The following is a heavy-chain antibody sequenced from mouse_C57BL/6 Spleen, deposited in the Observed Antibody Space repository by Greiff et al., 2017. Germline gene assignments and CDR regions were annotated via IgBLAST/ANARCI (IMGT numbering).Heavy chain of an antibody. CDR3: ARNWDGGYFDY. Sequence: EVMLVESGGGLVKPGGSLKLSCAASGFTFSDYGMHWVRQAPEKGLEWVAYISRGSSTIYYADTVKGRFTISRDNAKNTLFLQMTSLRSEDTAMYYCARNWDGGYFDYWGQGTTLTVSS. CDR2: ISRGSSTI. V-gene: IGHV5-17*01. CDR1: GFTFSDYG. J-gene: IGHJ2*01. D-gene: IGHD4-1*01.